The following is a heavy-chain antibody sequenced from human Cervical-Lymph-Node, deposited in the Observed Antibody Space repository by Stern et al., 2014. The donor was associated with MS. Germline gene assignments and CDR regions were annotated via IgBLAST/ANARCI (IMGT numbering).Heavy chain of an antibody. V-gene: IGHV3-23*04. CDR2: ISGSGGST. Sequence: EMQLVESGGGLVQPGGSLRVSCAASGFTFSSYAMSWVRQAPGMGREGVSAISGSGGSTYYADSVKGRFTISRDNSKNTLYLQMNSLIAEDTAVYYCANNIVATQDFDYWGQGTLVTVSS. CDR1: GFTFSSYA. CDR3: ANNIVATQDFDY. D-gene: IGHD5-12*01. J-gene: IGHJ4*02.